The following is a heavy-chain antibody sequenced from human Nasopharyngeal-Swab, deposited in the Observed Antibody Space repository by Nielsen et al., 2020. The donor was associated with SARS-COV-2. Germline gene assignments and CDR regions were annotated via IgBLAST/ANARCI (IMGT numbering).Heavy chain of an antibody. CDR1: GYSFTNYW. V-gene: IGHV5-51*01. Sequence: KVSCKGSGYSFTNYWIGWVRQMPGKGLEWMGIIYPDDSDTRCSPSLQGQVTISVDKSISTAYLQWSSLKASDTAMYYCARLGPIESTDTTAAFDIWGQGTMVTVSS. CDR3: ARLGPIESTDTTAAFDI. J-gene: IGHJ3*02. D-gene: IGHD6-13*01. CDR2: IYPDDSDT.